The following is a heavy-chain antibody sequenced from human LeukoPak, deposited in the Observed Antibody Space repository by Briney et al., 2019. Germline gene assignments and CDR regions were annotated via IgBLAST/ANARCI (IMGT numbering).Heavy chain of an antibody. V-gene: IGHV3-64*01. J-gene: IGHJ4*02. D-gene: IGHD6-19*01. Sequence: PGGSLRLSCAASGFTFGSYAMHWVRQAPGKGLEYVSAISSNGGSTYYANSVKGRFTISRDNSKNTLYLQMGSLRAEDMAVYYCARRKQQWLVRDYWGQGTRVLVSS. CDR1: GFTFGSYA. CDR2: ISSNGGST. CDR3: ARRKQQWLVRDY.